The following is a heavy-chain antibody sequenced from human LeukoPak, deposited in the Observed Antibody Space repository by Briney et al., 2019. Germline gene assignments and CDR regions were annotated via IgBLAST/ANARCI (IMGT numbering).Heavy chain of an antibody. CDR3: ARGGVIQYNWFDP. Sequence: SETLSLTCTVSGGSISSYYWSWIRRPPGKGLEWIGYIYYSGSTNYNPSLKSRVTISVDTSKNQFSLKLSSVTAADTAVYYCARGGVIQYNWFDPWGQGTLVTVSS. D-gene: IGHD3-10*01. V-gene: IGHV4-59*01. CDR1: GGSISSYY. J-gene: IGHJ5*02. CDR2: IYYSGST.